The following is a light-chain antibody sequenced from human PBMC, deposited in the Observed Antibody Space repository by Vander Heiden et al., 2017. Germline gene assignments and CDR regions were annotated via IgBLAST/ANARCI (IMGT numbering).Light chain of an antibody. V-gene: IGKV1-39*01. J-gene: IGKJ4*01. Sequence: DIQMTQSPSSLSASVGARVPITCRACQPTDNYLNWYQQKPGKAPKLLISVASSLQSGVPSRFSGSGSGTDFTLTISSLQPEDVATYYCIQGFLTPPTFGGGTRVEIK. CDR3: IQGFLTPPT. CDR1: QPTDNY. CDR2: VAS.